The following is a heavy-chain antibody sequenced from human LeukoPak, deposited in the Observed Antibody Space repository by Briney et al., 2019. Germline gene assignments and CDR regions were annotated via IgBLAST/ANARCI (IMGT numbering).Heavy chain of an antibody. CDR2: ISWNSGSI. Sequence: GRSLRLSCAASGFTFDDYAMHWVRQAPGKGLEWVSGISWNSGSIGYADSVKGRVTISRDNAKNSLYLQRNSLRDEDTAVYYCASSGSYRFDYWGQGTLVTVSS. D-gene: IGHD1-26*01. CDR3: ASSGSYRFDY. J-gene: IGHJ4*02. CDR1: GFTFDDYA. V-gene: IGHV3-9*01.